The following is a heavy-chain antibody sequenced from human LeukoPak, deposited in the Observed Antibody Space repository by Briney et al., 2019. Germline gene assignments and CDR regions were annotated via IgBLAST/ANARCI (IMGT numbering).Heavy chain of an antibody. CDR2: ISGSSSTI. D-gene: IGHD3-9*01. V-gene: IGHV3-48*01. CDR1: GFTFSHYS. CDR3: VTNFDPDVD. Sequence: GGSLRLSCAGSGFTFSHYSMNWVRQAPGKGLEWVSYISGSSSTIYYADSVKGRFTISRDNAKNSLYLQMNSLRAEDTAVYYCVTNFDPDVDWGQGTLVTVSS. J-gene: IGHJ4*02.